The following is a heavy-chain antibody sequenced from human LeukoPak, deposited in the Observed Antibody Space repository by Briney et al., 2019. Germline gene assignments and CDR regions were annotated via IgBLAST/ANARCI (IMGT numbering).Heavy chain of an antibody. CDR1: GGSISSGAYY. CDR2: IYYSGST. J-gene: IGHJ4*02. CDR3: ARSALSIAAADY. V-gene: IGHV4-31*03. D-gene: IGHD6-13*01. Sequence: SETLSLTCTVSGGSISSGAYYWSWIRQHPGKGLEWIGYIYYSGSTYYNPSLKSRVTISVDTSKNQFSLNLSSVTAADTAVYYCARSALSIAAADYWGQGTLVTVSS.